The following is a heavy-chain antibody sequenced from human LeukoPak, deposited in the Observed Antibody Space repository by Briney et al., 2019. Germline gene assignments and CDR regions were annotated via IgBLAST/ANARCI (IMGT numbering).Heavy chain of an antibody. V-gene: IGHV1-69*02. Sequence: ASVKVSCKASGGTFSSYTISWVRQAPGQGLEWMGRIIPILSIANYAQKFQGRVTITADKSTSTAYMELSSLRSEDTAVYYCARSAYGDYPAAAFDIWGQGTMVTVSS. J-gene: IGHJ3*02. CDR1: GGTFSSYT. D-gene: IGHD4-17*01. CDR3: ARSAYGDYPAAAFDI. CDR2: IIPILSIA.